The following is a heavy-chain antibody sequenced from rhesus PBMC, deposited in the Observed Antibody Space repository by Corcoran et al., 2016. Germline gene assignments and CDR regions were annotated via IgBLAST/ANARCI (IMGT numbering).Heavy chain of an antibody. CDR1: GGTISSGYYY. J-gene: IGHJ5-1*01. V-gene: IGHV4S12*01. D-gene: IGHD6-25*01. CDR2: IFSNSEST. CDR3: ARDRYSGSWNRFDV. Sequence: QVQLQESGPGVVKPSETLSLTCAVSGGTISSGYYYWSWIRQPPGQGLEWIGGIFSNSESTNYNPSLKSRVTISQDTSKNQFSLKLSSVTATDTAVYYCARDRYSGSWNRFDVWGPGVLVTVSS.